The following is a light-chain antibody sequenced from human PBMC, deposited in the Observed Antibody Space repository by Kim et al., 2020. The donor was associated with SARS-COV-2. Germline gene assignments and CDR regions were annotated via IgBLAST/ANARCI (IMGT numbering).Light chain of an antibody. CDR3: HQYGSSIFT. CDR2: GAL. J-gene: IGKJ3*01. V-gene: IGKV3-20*01. CDR1: QTVRNDF. Sequence: SPGERATRSCRASQTVRNDFLAWYRQKPGQAPRLLIYGALHRATGVPDRFSGSGSGTDFTLTIGRLEPEDFAVYYCHQYGSSIFTFGPGTKVDIK.